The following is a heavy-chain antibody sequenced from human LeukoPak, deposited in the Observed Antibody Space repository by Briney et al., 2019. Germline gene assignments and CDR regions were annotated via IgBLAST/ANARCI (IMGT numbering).Heavy chain of an antibody. J-gene: IGHJ4*02. CDR1: GGSLSYYY. D-gene: IGHD2-21*02. CDR3: ARGGFYCGDDCYVDY. CDR2: INRSGST. V-gene: IGHV4-34*01. Sequence: SETLSLTCAVYGGSLSYYYRSWIRQPPEKGLEWIGEINRSGSTNYNPSLKSRVSISVDTSKNQFSLKLSSVTAADTAVYYCARGGFYCGDDCYVDYWGQGTLVTVSS.